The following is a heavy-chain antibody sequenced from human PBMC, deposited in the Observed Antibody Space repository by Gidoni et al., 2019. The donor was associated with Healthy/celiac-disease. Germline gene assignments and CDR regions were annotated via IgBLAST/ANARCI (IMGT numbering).Heavy chain of an antibody. CDR1: GGSISSGGYY. CDR3: AREANDSSGYPLAVDY. D-gene: IGHD3-22*01. V-gene: IGHV4-31*03. J-gene: IGHJ4*02. Sequence: QVQLQESGPGLVKPSQTLSLTCTVSGGSISSGGYYWSWIRQHPGKGLEWIGYIYYSGSTYYNPSLKSRVTISVDTSKNQFSLKLSSVTAADTAVYYCAREANDSSGYPLAVDYWGQGTLVTVSS. CDR2: IYYSGST.